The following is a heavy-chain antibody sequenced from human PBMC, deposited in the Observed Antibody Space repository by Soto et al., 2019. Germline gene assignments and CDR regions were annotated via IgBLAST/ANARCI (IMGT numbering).Heavy chain of an antibody. CDR2: VYYSGST. Sequence: SETLSLTCTVSGGSVSSTDYYLGWIRQPPGKGLEWIGSVYYSGSTYYNPSLKSRVTISVDTSKNQFSLKLTSVTAADTAVYYCARGTSFITNYYFDNWGQGTLVTVSS. D-gene: IGHD3-3*01. J-gene: IGHJ4*02. V-gene: IGHV4-39*01. CDR3: ARGTSFITNYYFDN. CDR1: GGSVSSTDYY.